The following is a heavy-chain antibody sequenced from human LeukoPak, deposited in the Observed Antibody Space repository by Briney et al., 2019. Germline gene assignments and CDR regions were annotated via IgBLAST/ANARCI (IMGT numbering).Heavy chain of an antibody. V-gene: IGHV3-21*01. CDR3: ARAYVVVPAALDY. CDR1: GFTFSSYS. J-gene: IGHJ4*02. CDR2: ISSSSSYI. D-gene: IGHD2-2*01. Sequence: GGSLRLSCAASGFTFSSYSMNWVRQAPGKGLEWVSSISSSSSYIYYADSVKGRFTISRDNAKNSLYLQMNSLRAEDTAVYHCARAYVVVPAALDYWGQGTLVTVSS.